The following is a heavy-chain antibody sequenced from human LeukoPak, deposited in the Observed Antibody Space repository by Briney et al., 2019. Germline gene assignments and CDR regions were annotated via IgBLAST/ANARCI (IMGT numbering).Heavy chain of an antibody. Sequence: SETLSLTCAVYGGSFSGYYWSWIRQPPGKGLEWIGEINHSGSTNYNPSLKSRVTISVDTSKNQFSLKLSSVTAADTAVYYCARAGLRYFGPPFDYWGQGTLVTVSS. V-gene: IGHV4-34*01. D-gene: IGHD3-9*01. CDR2: INHSGST. J-gene: IGHJ4*02. CDR3: ARAGLRYFGPPFDY. CDR1: GGSFSGYY.